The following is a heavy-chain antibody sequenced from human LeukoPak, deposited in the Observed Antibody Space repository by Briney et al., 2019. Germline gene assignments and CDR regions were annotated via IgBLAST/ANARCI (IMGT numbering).Heavy chain of an antibody. CDR2: ISAYNGNT. CDR1: GYTFPSYG. Sequence: GASVKVSRKASGYTFPSYGISWVRQAPGQGLEWMGWISAYNGNTNYAQKLQGRVTMTTDTSTSTAYMELRSLRSDDTAVYYCARTMAAPGENWFDPWSQGTLVTVSS. V-gene: IGHV1-18*01. CDR3: ARTMAAPGENWFDP. J-gene: IGHJ5*02. D-gene: IGHD4-17*01.